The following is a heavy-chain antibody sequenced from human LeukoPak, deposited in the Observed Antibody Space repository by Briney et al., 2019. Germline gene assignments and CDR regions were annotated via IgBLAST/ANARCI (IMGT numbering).Heavy chain of an antibody. J-gene: IGHJ6*02. V-gene: IGHV3-43D*03. CDR1: GFTFDDYA. CDR2: ISWDGGST. CDR3: AKDIPGSSYYYGMDV. D-gene: IGHD3-10*01. Sequence: GGSLRLSCAASGFTFDDYAMHWVRHAPGKGLEWVSLISWDGGSTYYADSVKGRFTISRDNSKNSLYLQMNSLRAEDTALYYCAKDIPGSSYYYGMDVWGQGTTVTVSS.